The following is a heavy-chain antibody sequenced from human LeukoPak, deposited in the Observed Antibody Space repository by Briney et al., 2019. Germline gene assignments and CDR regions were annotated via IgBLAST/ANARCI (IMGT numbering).Heavy chain of an antibody. CDR2: INPGDSDT. Sequence: GESLKISCQGSGYSFSNYWIGWVRQMPGKGLEWMGIINPGDSDTRYSPSFQGQVTISADKSISTAYLQWSSLKASDTAMYYCARAVAGAPEYFQHWGQGTLVTVSS. CDR3: ARAVAGAPEYFQH. V-gene: IGHV5-51*01. J-gene: IGHJ1*01. D-gene: IGHD6-19*01. CDR1: GYSFSNYW.